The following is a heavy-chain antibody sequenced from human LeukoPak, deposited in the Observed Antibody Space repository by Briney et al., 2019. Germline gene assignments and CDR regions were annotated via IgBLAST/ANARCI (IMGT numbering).Heavy chain of an antibody. J-gene: IGHJ6*04. D-gene: IGHD3-10*01. V-gene: IGHV1-3*01. CDR1: GYTFTSYA. Sequence: ASVKVSCKASGYTFTSYAMHWVRQAPGQRLEWMGWINAGNGNTKYSQKFQGRVTITRDTSASTAYMELSSLRSEDTAVYYCARKPSSGSYLYGQYGMDVWGKGTTVTVSS. CDR2: INAGNGNT. CDR3: ARKPSSGSYLYGQYGMDV.